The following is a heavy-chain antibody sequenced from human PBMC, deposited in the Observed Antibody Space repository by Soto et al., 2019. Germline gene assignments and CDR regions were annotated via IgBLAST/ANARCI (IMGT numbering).Heavy chain of an antibody. J-gene: IGHJ6*03. D-gene: IGHD6-6*01. Sequence: GASVKVSWKASGYAITSYDISWVRQSNGQGLEWMGWMNPNSGNTGYAQKFQGRVTMTRNTSISTAYMELSSLRSEDTAVYYCARGPRGVLGYSSSGGPYYYYYMDVWVKGTTVTVSS. CDR2: MNPNSGNT. V-gene: IGHV1-8*01. CDR1: GYAITSYD. CDR3: ARGPRGVLGYSSSGGPYYYYYMDV.